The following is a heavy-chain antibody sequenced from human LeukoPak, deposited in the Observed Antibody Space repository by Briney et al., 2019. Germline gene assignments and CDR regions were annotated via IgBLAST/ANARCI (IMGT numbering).Heavy chain of an antibody. CDR1: GYTFTSYG. CDR2: TSAYNGGT. Sequence: ASVKVSCKASGYTFTSYGFSWVRQAPGQGLEWMGWTSAYNGGTNYAQKFQGRVTMTTDTSTSTAYMELRSLRSDDTAVYYCARDSGYCSSTSCSNLDYRGQGTLVTVSS. J-gene: IGHJ4*02. CDR3: ARDSGYCSSTSCSNLDY. V-gene: IGHV1-18*01. D-gene: IGHD2-2*01.